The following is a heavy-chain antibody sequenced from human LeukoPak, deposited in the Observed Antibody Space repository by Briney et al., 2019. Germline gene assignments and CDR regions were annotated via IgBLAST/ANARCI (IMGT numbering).Heavy chain of an antibody. J-gene: IGHJ6*01. CDR1: GYTFTGYY. Sequence: GASVKVSCKASGYTFTGYYMHWVRQAPGQGLEWMGWINTNTGNPTYAQGFTGRFVFSLDTSVSTAYLQISSLKAEDTAVYYCARDKSSLXYFDWLLQTTHXYYYGMDV. CDR2: INTNTGNP. V-gene: IGHV7-4-1*02. D-gene: IGHD3-9*01. CDR3: ARDKSSLXYFDWLLQTTHXYYYGMDV.